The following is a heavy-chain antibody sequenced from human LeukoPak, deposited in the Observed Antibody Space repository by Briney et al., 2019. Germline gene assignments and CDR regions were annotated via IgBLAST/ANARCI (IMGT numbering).Heavy chain of an antibody. CDR3: ARGRYSYGREGWFDP. V-gene: IGHV1-8*01. CDR1: GYTFTSYD. J-gene: IGHJ5*02. D-gene: IGHD5-18*01. CDR2: MNPNSGNT. Sequence: ASVKVSCKASGYTFTSYDINWVRQATGQGLEWMGWMNPNSGNTGYAQKFQGRVTMTRDTSISTAYMELSSLRSEDTAVYYCARGRYSYGREGWFDPWGQGTLVTVSS.